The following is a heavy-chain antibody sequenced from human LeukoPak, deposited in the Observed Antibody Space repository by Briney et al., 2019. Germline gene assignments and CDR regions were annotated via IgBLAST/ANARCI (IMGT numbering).Heavy chain of an antibody. CDR1: GYTFISYG. V-gene: IGHV1-18*01. CDR3: AREMWGTTLVTPFDY. D-gene: IGHD4-23*01. J-gene: IGHJ4*02. CDR2: ITTYNGNT. Sequence: GASVKVSCKASGYTFISYGISWVRQAPGQGLERMGWITTYNGNTYSAQKFQGRVTMTTDTSTSTAYMELRSLRSDDTAVYYCAREMWGTTLVTPFDYWGQGTLVTVSS.